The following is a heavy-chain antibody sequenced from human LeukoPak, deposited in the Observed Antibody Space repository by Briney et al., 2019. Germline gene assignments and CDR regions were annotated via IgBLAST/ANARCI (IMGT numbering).Heavy chain of an antibody. V-gene: IGHV3-23*01. CDR3: AKAGREVDSNSWSPFFDS. CDR1: GFSFKYYA. CDR2: LSESGVST. Sequence: GGSLRLSCEASGFSFKYYAMTWVRQGPGRGLEWVSSLSESGVSTYHADSVRGRFTISRDNSKNTLYLQMSSLRAEDTAIYYCAKAGREVDSNSWSPFFDSWGPGTLVTVSS. J-gene: IGHJ4*02. D-gene: IGHD6-13*01.